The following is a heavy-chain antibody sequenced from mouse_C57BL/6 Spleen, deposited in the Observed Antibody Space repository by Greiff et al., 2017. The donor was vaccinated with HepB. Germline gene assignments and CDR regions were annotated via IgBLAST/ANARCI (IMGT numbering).Heavy chain of an antibody. CDR1: GFTFSSYA. D-gene: IGHD2-3*01. V-gene: IGHV5-4*01. CDR3: ARDRVYDGYLAYAMDY. Sequence: EVKVEESGGGLVKPGGSLKLSCAASGFTFSSYAMSWVRQTPEKRLEWVATISDGGSYTYYPDNVKGRFTISRDNAKNNLYLQMSHLKSEDTAMYYCARDRVYDGYLAYAMDYWGQGTSVTVSS. J-gene: IGHJ4*01. CDR2: ISDGGSYT.